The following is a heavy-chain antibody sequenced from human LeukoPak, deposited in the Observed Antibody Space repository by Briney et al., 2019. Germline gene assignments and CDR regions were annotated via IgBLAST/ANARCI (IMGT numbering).Heavy chain of an antibody. V-gene: IGHV1-2*02. CDR3: APTVTYSSGWFYFDY. CDR2: INPNSGGT. J-gene: IGHJ4*02. CDR1: GYTFTGYY. D-gene: IGHD6-19*01. Sequence: AAVKVTCKASGYTFTGYYMHWVRQAPGQGLEWMGWINPNSGGTYYAQKFQGRVTMTRDTSISTAYMDLSRLTSDDTAVYYCAPTVTYSSGWFYFDYWGQGTLVTVSS.